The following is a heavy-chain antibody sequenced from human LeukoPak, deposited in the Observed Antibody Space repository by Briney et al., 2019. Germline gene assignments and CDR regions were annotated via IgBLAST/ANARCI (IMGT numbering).Heavy chain of an antibody. CDR2: IRGSGITI. CDR3: ARTVDGVTGSDY. CDR1: GFSFSDYP. V-gene: IGHV3-48*01. D-gene: IGHD7-27*01. Sequence: PGGPLRLSCAASGFSFSDYPMDWVRQAPGKGLEWLLYIRGSGITIFYAVSVKGRFTLSRESAKNSLSLQMNSLRVGDTTVYYCARTVDGVTGSDYWGQGTLVTVSS. J-gene: IGHJ4*02.